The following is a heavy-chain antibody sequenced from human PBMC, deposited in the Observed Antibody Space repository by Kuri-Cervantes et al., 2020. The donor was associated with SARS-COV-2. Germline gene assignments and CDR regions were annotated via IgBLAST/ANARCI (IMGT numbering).Heavy chain of an antibody. V-gene: IGHV1-18*01. J-gene: IGHJ6*02. CDR2: ISAYNGNT. Sequence: GESLKISCKASGYTFTSYGISWVRQAPGQGLEWMGWISAYNGNTNYAQKLQGRVTMTTDTSTSTAYMELRSLRSDDTAVYYCARVWGCSSTGCYDGSYYYGMDVWGQGTTVTVSS. D-gene: IGHD2-2*01. CDR3: ARVWGCSSTGCYDGSYYYGMDV. CDR1: GYTFTSYG.